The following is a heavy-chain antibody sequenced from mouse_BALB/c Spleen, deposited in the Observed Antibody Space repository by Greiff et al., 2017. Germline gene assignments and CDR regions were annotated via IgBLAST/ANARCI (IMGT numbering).Heavy chain of an antibody. V-gene: IGHV1S135*01. CDR3: ANPFDY. CDR1: GYSFTSYY. Sequence: EVKLMESGPELMKPGASVKISCKASGYSFTSYYMHWVKQSHGKSLEWIGYIDPFNGGTSYNQKFKGKATLTVDKSSSTAYMHLSSLTSEDSAVYYCANPFDYWGQGTTLTVSS. J-gene: IGHJ2*01. CDR2: IDPFNGGT.